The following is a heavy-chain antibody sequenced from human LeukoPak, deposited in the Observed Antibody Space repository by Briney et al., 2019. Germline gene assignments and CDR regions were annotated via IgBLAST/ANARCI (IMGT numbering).Heavy chain of an antibody. CDR3: ARSSGYDGY. D-gene: IGHD5-12*01. V-gene: IGHV3-23*01. J-gene: IGHJ4*02. CDR2: LSGSGYNT. CDR1: GFTFSSHA. Sequence: GGSLRLSCAASGFTFSSHALSWVRQAPGKGLEWVSSLSGSGYNTYYADSVKGRFTISRDNSKNTVYLQMNSLRADDTAVYYCARSSGYDGYWGQGTLVTVSS.